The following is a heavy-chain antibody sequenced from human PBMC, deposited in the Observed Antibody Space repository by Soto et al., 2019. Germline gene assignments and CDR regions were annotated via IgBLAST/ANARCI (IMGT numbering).Heavy chain of an antibody. D-gene: IGHD3-10*01. CDR2: IYYSGST. V-gene: IGHV4-39*01. CDR1: GGSISSSSYY. Sequence: SETLSLTCTVSGGSISSSSYYWGWIRQPPGKGLEWIGSIYYSGSTYYNPSLKSRVTISVDTSKNQFSLKLSSVTAADTAVYYCARLALLWFGESYYFDYWGQGTLVTVSS. J-gene: IGHJ4*02. CDR3: ARLALLWFGESYYFDY.